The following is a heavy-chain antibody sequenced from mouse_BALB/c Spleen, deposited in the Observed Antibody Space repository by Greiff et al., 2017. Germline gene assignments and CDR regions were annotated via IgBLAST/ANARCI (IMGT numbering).Heavy chain of an antibody. D-gene: IGHD2-4*01. CDR1: GFTFSDYY. V-gene: IGHV5-4*02. CDR3: AREEGLRGAMDY. J-gene: IGHJ4*01. CDR2: ISDGGSYT. Sequence: DVQLVESGGGLVQPGGSRKLSCAASGFTFSDYYMYWVRQTPEKRLEWVATISDGGSYTYYPDSVKGRFTISRDNAKNNLYLQMSSLKSEDTAMYYCAREEGLRGAMDYWGQGTSVTVSS.